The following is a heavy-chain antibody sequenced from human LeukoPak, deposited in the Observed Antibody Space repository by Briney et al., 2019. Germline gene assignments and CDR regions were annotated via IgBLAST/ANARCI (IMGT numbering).Heavy chain of an antibody. D-gene: IGHD3-22*01. J-gene: IGHJ4*02. V-gene: IGHV3-30*02. CDR2: IRYDGSNK. CDR1: GFTFSSYG. CDR3: AKAYDSSGYMWLY. Sequence: PGGSLRLSCAASGFTFSSYGMHWVRQAPGKGLEWVAFIRYDGSNKYYADSVKGRFTISRDNSKNTLYLQMNSLRAEDTAVYYCAKAYDSSGYMWLYWGQGTLVTVSS.